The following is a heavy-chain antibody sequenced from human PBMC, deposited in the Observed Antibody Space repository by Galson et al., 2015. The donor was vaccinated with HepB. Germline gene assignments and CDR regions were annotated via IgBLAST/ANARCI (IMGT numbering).Heavy chain of an antibody. CDR3: AREGYYDSNRWSLSPLGPRTHYGMDV. V-gene: IGHV6-1*01. CDR2: TYYRSKWYN. Sequence: CAISGDSVSSNSAAWNWIRQSPSRGLEWLGRTYYRSKWYNDYAVSVKSRITINPDTSKNQFSLQLNSVTPEDTAVYYCAREGYYDSNRWSLSPLGPRTHYGMDVWGQGTTVTVSS. CDR1: GDSVSSNSAA. J-gene: IGHJ6*02. D-gene: IGHD3-22*01.